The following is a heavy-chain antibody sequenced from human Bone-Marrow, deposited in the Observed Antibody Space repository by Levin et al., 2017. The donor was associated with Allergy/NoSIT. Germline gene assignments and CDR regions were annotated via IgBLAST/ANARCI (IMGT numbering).Heavy chain of an antibody. J-gene: IGHJ4*02. CDR1: GFSLSNARMG. CDR3: ARIPDGGSSLDPDYFDY. CDR2: IFSNDEK. V-gene: IGHV2-26*01. Sequence: SGPTLVKPTETLTLTCTVSGFSLSNARMGVSWIRQPPGKALEWLAHIFSNDEKSYSTSLKSRLTISKDTSKSQVVLTMTNMDPVDTATYYCARIPDGGSSLDPDYFDYWGQGTLVTVSS. D-gene: IGHD6-13*01.